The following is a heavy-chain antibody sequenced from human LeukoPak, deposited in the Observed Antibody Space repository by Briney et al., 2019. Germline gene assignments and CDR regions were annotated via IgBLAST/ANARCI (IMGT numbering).Heavy chain of an antibody. D-gene: IGHD6-13*01. CDR2: ISYSGTS. V-gene: IGHV4-31*03. CDR1: GGSISSVDYY. CDR3: ARDGTKRSAGAGLDV. J-gene: IGHJ6*02. Sequence: PSQTLSLTCTVSGGSISSVDYYWNWIRQHPGKGLEWIGYISYSGTSYYNPSLKSRFTISVDTSKNKLSLKLTSVTAADTAVYYCARDGTKRSAGAGLDVWGQGTTVTVSS.